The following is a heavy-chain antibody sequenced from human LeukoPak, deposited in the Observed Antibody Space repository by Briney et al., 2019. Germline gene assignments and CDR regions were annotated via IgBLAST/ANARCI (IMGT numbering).Heavy chain of an antibody. CDR2: ISGSGGST. V-gene: IGHV3-23*01. Sequence: PGGSLRLSCAATGFTFSSYGMSWVRQAPGKGLEWVSAISGSGGSTYYAGSVKGRFTISRDNSKNTLYLQMNSLRAEDTAVYYCAKESYYYYYMDVWGKGTTVTISS. CDR3: AKESYYYYYMDV. J-gene: IGHJ6*03. CDR1: GFTFSSYG.